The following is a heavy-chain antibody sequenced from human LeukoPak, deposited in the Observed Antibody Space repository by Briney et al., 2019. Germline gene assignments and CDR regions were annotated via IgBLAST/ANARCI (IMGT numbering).Heavy chain of an antibody. CDR1: GYTFTGYY. Sequence: GASVKVSCKASGYTFTGYYMHWVRQAPGQGLAWMGWMNPNSGGTKYVQKFHGRVTMTRDTSISTAYMELSRLRSDDTAVYYCAKDTSPPDWFDPWGQGTLVTVSS. CDR2: MNPNSGGT. CDR3: AKDTSPPDWFDP. J-gene: IGHJ5*02. D-gene: IGHD2-2*01. V-gene: IGHV1-2*02.